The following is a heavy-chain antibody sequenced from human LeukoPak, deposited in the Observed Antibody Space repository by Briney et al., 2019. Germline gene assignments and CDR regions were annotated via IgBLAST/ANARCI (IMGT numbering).Heavy chain of an antibody. V-gene: IGHV3-11*01. Sequence: KPGGSLRLSCAASGFTFSDYYMSWIRQVPGKGLEWLSYISGSGTNKYYADSVKGRFTISRDNAKNSLFLQMNSLRAEDTAVYYCAREPQHSVGQGVIIVPAYWGQGTLVTVSS. CDR3: AREPQHSVGQGVIIVPAY. CDR2: ISGSGTNK. D-gene: IGHD3-10*01. J-gene: IGHJ4*02. CDR1: GFTFSDYY.